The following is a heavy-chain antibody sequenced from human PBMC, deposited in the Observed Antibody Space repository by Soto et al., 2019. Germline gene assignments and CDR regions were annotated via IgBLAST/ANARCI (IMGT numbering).Heavy chain of an antibody. J-gene: IGHJ4*02. CDR3: AREGTNGEY. CDR2: IIPIFGTA. Sequence: QVQLVQSGAEVKKPGSSVKVSCKASGGTFSSYAISLVRQAPGQGLELMGGIIPIFGTANYAQKFQGRVTITADKSPSTAYMEVSSMRSEDTAGYCCAREGTNGEYWGQGTLVTVSS. V-gene: IGHV1-69*06. D-gene: IGHD3-10*01. CDR1: GGTFSSYA.